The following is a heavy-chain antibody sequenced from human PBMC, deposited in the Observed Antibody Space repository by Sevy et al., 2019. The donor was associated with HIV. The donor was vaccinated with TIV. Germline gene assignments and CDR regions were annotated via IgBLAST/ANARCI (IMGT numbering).Heavy chain of an antibody. V-gene: IGHV3-30*04. D-gene: IGHD6-13*01. J-gene: IGHJ4*02. CDR1: GFSFFSYA. CDR3: ARAWGGYSSTWSKIALDY. CDR2: ISYDGSNQ. Sequence: WGSLRLSCAASGFSFFSYAMHWVRQAPGKGLEWVAVISYDGSNQYNPDSVKGRFTISRDNSRNTLFLQMNSLRPEGTAVYYCARAWGGYSSTWSKIALDYWGQGTPVTVSS.